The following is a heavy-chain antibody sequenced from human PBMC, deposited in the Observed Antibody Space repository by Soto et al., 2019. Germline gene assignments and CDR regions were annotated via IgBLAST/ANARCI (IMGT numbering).Heavy chain of an antibody. CDR1: GYSFTSYW. J-gene: IGHJ4*02. CDR3: ARTRPADIVVVVAATNPFDY. D-gene: IGHD2-15*01. Sequence: PGESLKISCKGSGYSFTSYWIGWVRQMPGKGLEWMGIIYPGDSDTRYSPSFQGQVTISADKSISTAYLQWSSLKASDTAMYYCARTRPADIVVVVAATNPFDYWGQGTLVTVSS. V-gene: IGHV5-51*01. CDR2: IYPGDSDT.